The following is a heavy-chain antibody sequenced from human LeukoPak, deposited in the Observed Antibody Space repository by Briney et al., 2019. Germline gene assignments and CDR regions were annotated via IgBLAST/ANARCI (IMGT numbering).Heavy chain of an antibody. J-gene: IGHJ4*02. CDR1: GYTFTSYH. CDR3: AREDSSGYYYFDY. D-gene: IGHD3-22*01. Sequence: GASVKVSCKASGYTFTSYHMHWVRQAPGQGLEWMGIINPSGGTTNYAQKFQGRVTMTRDTSISTAYMELSRLRSDDTAVYYCAREDSSGYYYFDYWGQGTLVTVSS. V-gene: IGHV1-2*02. CDR2: INPSGGTT.